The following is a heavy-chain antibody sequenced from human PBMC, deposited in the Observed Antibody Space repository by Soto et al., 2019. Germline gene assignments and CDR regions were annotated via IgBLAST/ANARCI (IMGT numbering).Heavy chain of an antibody. V-gene: IGHV2-5*01. CDR3: ADRGYSSSWTTGFAL. D-gene: IGHD6-13*01. Sequence: APTPGTDTRRVGMACRSRWSPLSSRKVGVGWIRHPPGKALEWLARIYWNDDKRYSPSLKSRLTITKDTSKNQVVLTMTNMDPVDTATYFCADRGYSSSWTTGFALWGNGTLVTVSP. CDR1: WSPLSSRKVG. CDR2: IYWNDDK. J-gene: IGHJ5*02.